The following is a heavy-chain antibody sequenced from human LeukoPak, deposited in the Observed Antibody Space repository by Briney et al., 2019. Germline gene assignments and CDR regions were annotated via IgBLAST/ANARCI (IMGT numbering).Heavy chain of an antibody. Sequence: PGGSLRLSCAASGFTFSSYAMHWVRQAPGKGLEWVAVISYDGSNKYYADSVKGRFTISRDNSKNTLYLQMNSLRAGDTAVYYCARGGILGGSMTMIVVENAFDIWGQGTMVTVSS. CDR3: ARGGILGGSMTMIVVENAFDI. V-gene: IGHV3-30-3*01. CDR1: GFTFSSYA. J-gene: IGHJ3*02. CDR2: ISYDGSNK. D-gene: IGHD3-22*01.